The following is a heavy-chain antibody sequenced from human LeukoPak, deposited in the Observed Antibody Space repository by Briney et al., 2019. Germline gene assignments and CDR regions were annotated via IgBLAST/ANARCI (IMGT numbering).Heavy chain of an antibody. J-gene: IGHJ6*02. Sequence: PGGSLRLSCVASGFTFSSYAMHWVRQAPGKGLEWVAVISYDGSNKYYADSVKGRFTISRDNSKNTLYLQMNSLRAEDTAVYYCARAGDCSGGSCYSSSSHYYYYYGMDVWGQGTTVTVSS. CDR3: ARAGDCSGGSCYSSSSHYYYYYGMDV. CDR1: GFTFSSYA. V-gene: IGHV3-30-3*01. CDR2: ISYDGSNK. D-gene: IGHD2-15*01.